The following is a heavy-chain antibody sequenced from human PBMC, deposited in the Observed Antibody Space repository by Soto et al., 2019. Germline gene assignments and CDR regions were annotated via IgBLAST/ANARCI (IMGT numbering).Heavy chain of an antibody. CDR2: IDPTRGNT. Sequence: QVQLVQSGAEVKKPGASVTVSCTTSGYTFSSFHMHWVRQAPVQGLGWMGGIDPTRGNTVHAQKFQARITMSRDTPTSTFYLVLSSLTSVDTAVYYCSRLDTGTPPYYYDYSGQGTLATVSS. CDR1: GYTFSSFH. CDR3: SRLDTGTPPYYYDY. J-gene: IGHJ4*02. V-gene: IGHV1-46*01.